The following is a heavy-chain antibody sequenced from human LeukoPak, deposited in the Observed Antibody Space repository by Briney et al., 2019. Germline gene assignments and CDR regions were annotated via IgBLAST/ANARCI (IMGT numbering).Heavy chain of an antibody. CDR1: GFTFSNYA. J-gene: IGHJ4*02. CDR3: AKDRSSGWFFPDY. CDR2: ISGGGAGST. D-gene: IGHD6-19*01. V-gene: IGHV3-23*01. Sequence: GGSLRLSCAASGFTFSNYAMSWVRQAPGKGLEWVSTISGGGAGSTYYADSVKGRLTISRDNSKNTLYLQMNSLRAEDTAVYYCAKDRSSGWFFPDYWGQGTLVTVSS.